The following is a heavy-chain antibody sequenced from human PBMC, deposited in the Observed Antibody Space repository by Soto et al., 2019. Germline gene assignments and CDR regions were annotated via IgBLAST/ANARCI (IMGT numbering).Heavy chain of an antibody. CDR3: TNLLGASHPTGATNDYADSALG. D-gene: IGHD4-17*01. CDR1: GFTFDDYA. J-gene: IGHJ4*02. CDR2: LSWNSVSI. Sequence: EVQLVESGGGLVQPGGSLRLSCAASGFTFDDYAMHWVRQAPGKGLEWVSGLSWNSVSIGYADSVKGRFTISRDNATNSLYRQMNSLRPDASALYYCTNLLGASHPTGATNDYADSALGGGQGNLVTGSS. V-gene: IGHV3-9*01.